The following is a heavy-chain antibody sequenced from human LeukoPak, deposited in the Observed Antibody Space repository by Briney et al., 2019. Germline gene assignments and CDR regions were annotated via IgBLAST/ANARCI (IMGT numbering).Heavy chain of an antibody. D-gene: IGHD6-19*01. V-gene: IGHV4-59*01. CDR3: ARASSGLAPRNYYYYYGMDV. CDR2: IYYSGST. J-gene: IGHJ6*02. CDR1: GGSISSYY. Sequence: PSETLSLTCTVSGGSISSYYWSRIRQPPGKGLEWIGYIYYSGSTNYNPSLKSRVTISVDTSKNQFSLKLSSVTAADTAVYYCARASSGLAPRNYYYYYGMDVWGQGTTVTVSS.